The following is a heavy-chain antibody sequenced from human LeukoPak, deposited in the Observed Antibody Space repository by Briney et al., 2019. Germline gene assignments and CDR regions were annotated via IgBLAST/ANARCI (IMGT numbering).Heavy chain of an antibody. V-gene: IGHV4-39*07. Sequence: SETLSLTCTVSGDSISSSSYYWGWICQPPGKGLEWIGSIYYSGSTYYNPSLKSRVTISVDTSKNQFSLKLSSVTAADTAVYYCARVLSSGYYYSPYYYYMDVWGKGTTVTVSS. CDR3: ARVLSSGYYYSPYYYYMDV. J-gene: IGHJ6*03. CDR2: IYYSGST. CDR1: GDSISSSSYY. D-gene: IGHD3-22*01.